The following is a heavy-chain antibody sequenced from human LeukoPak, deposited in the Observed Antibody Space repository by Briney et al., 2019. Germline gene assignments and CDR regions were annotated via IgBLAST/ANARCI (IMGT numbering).Heavy chain of an antibody. V-gene: IGHV4-39*01. CDR2: IYYSGST. CDR3: ARQRRIVVVTAIRWFDP. CDR1: GGSISSSSYY. J-gene: IGHJ5*02. D-gene: IGHD2-21*02. Sequence: SETLSLTCTASGGSISSSSYYWGWIRQPPGKGLEWIGSIYYSGSTYYNPSLKSRVTISVDTSKNQFSLKLSSVTAADTAVYYCARQRRIVVVTAIRWFDPWGQGTLVTVSS.